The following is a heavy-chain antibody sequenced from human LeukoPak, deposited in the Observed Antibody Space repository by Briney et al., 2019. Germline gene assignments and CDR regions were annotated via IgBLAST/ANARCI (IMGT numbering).Heavy chain of an antibody. J-gene: IGHJ4*02. V-gene: IGHV4-39*01. CDR1: GGSISSSSYY. Sequence: PSETLSLTCTVSGGSISSSSYYWGWIRQPPGKGLEWIGSIYYSGSTYYNPSLKSRVTISVDTSKNQFSLKLSSVTAADTAVYYCASNGAIFGVVIGSHWGQGTLVTVSS. D-gene: IGHD3-3*01. CDR2: IYYSGST. CDR3: ASNGAIFGVVIGSH.